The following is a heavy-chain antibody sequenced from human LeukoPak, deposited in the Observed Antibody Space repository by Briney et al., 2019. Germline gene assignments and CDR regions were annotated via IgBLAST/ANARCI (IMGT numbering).Heavy chain of an antibody. CDR2: ISSSSDHI. V-gene: IGHV3-21*01. CDR1: GSTFSSYS. J-gene: IGHJ4*02. D-gene: IGHD2-2*01. CDR3: ARGVAPAAFDY. Sequence: GGSLRLSCAASGSTFSSYSMNWVRQAPGKGLEWVSSISSSSDHIAYADSVKGRFTISRDNAKNALYLQVNSLRAEDTAVYYCARGVAPAAFDYWGQGTLVTVSS.